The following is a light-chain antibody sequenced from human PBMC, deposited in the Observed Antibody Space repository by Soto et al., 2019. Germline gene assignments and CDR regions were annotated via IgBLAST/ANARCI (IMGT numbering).Light chain of an antibody. Sequence: AIEMTQSPSSLSSSVGDRVTITCRASQGIRNDLGWYQQKQGKAPELLIYSASTLHSGVPSRFSGSGSGTDFTLTISRLQPEDFATYYCLQDYHYPYTFGQGTKVDI. CDR3: LQDYHYPYT. V-gene: IGKV1-6*01. CDR2: SAS. CDR1: QGIRND. J-gene: IGKJ2*01.